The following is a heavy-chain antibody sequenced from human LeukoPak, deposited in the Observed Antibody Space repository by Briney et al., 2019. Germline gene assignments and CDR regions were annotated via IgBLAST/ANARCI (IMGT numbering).Heavy chain of an antibody. D-gene: IGHD3-16*01. CDR3: ASGLRGDFDY. Sequence: SETLSLTCTVSGGSISSYYWSWIRQPPGKGLEWIGYIYYSGSTNHNPSLKSRVTISVDTSKNQFSLELSSVTAADTAVYYCASGLRGDFDYWGQGTLVTVSS. CDR1: GGSISSYY. J-gene: IGHJ4*02. V-gene: IGHV4-59*01. CDR2: IYYSGST.